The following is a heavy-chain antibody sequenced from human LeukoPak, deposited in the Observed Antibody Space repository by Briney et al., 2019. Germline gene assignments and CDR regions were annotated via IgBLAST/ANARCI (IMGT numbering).Heavy chain of an antibody. J-gene: IGHJ5*02. CDR3: AKGETDYGDYSGNWFDP. V-gene: IGHV3-23*01. CDR1: GFTFSSYA. Sequence: PGGSLRLSCAASGFTFSSYAMSWVRQAPGKGLEWVSAISGSGGNTYYADSVKGRFTISRDNSKNTLYPQMNSLRAEDTAVYYCAKGETDYGDYSGNWFDPWGQGTLVTVSS. D-gene: IGHD4-17*01. CDR2: ISGSGGNT.